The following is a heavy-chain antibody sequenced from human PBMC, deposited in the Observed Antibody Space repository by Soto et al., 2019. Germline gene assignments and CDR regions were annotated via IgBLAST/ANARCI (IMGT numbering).Heavy chain of an antibody. V-gene: IGHV3-72*01. CDR3: ARVLVAGYYFYGMDV. Sequence: EVQLVESGGNLVQPGGSLRLSCAVSGFTLSEHYVDWVRQAPGKGLEWVGRTRNKANDYTTEYAASVKGRFTISRDDSKNSVELQMNSLKTADTAVYYCARVLVAGYYFYGMDVWGQGTTVTVSS. J-gene: IGHJ6*02. D-gene: IGHD2-15*01. CDR2: TRNKANDYTT. CDR1: GFTLSEHY.